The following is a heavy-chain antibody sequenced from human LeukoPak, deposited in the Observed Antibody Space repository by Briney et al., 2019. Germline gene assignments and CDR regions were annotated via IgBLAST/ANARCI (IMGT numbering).Heavy chain of an antibody. CDR1: GFTFSDYT. CDR2: IGIDSGNT. V-gene: IGHV3-48*01. D-gene: IGHD5-24*01. Sequence: GGSLRLSCAASGFTFSDYTMNWVRQAPGKGLEWISYIGIDSGNTNYADSVKGRFTISGDKAKNSLYLQMNSLRVEDTAVYYCARDYKYAFDNWGQGTLVTVSS. CDR3: ARDYKYAFDN. J-gene: IGHJ4*02.